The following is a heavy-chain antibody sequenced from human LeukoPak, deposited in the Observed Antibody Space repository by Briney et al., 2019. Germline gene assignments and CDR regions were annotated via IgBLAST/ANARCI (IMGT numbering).Heavy chain of an antibody. V-gene: IGHV4-59*01. Sequence: PSETLSLTCSVSGFTISSNYWSWLRQPPGKGLEWFGYIYYTGISDYTPSLKRRVTISLDTSKNQFSLRLTSMTAADTAVYYCARFYDSPISAFDIWGQGTVVTVSS. CDR1: GFTISSNY. CDR2: IYYTGIS. CDR3: ARFYDSPISAFDI. D-gene: IGHD3-22*01. J-gene: IGHJ3*02.